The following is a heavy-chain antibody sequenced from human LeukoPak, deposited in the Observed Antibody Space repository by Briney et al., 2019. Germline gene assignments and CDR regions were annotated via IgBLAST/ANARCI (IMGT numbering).Heavy chain of an antibody. D-gene: IGHD6-19*01. J-gene: IGHJ4*02. V-gene: IGHV3-30*04. CDR1: GFTFRSHA. CDR3: ARSLALAVAGN. Sequence: GTSLRLSCATSGFTFRSHAMHWVRQSPGKGLEWVAQTWYDGSNKYYADSVKGRFTISRDNSKNTLYLQMNSLRAEDTAVYYCARSLALAVAGNWGQGTLVTVSS. CDR2: TWYDGSNK.